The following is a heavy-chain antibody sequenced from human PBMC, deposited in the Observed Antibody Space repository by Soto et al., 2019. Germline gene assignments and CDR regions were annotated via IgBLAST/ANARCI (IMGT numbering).Heavy chain of an antibody. CDR3: ARTASSWLDT. J-gene: IGHJ5*02. CDR1: GASVKTYY. CDR2: AYSARTV. V-gene: IGHV4-4*07. Sequence: SETLSLTCSVSGASVKTYYWSWIRQSAGKGLAWIAPAYSARTVNYNPSLQSSVTMSLDTSKNQFSLKMSSVTAADTAVYYCARTASSWLDTWGQGPLVTVSS.